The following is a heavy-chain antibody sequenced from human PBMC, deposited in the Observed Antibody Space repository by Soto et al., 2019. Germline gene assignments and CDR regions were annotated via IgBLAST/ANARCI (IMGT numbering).Heavy chain of an antibody. CDR2: INHSGST. CDR3: ARGVQLRYCSSTSCPGFSGYYYMDV. Sequence: SETLSLTCAVYGGSFSGYYWSWIRQPPGKGLEWIGEINHSGSTNYNPSLKSRVTISVDTSKNQFSLKLSSVTAADTAVYYCARGVQLRYCSSTSCPGFSGYYYMDVWGKGTTVTVSS. D-gene: IGHD2-2*01. J-gene: IGHJ6*03. V-gene: IGHV4-34*01. CDR1: GGSFSGYY.